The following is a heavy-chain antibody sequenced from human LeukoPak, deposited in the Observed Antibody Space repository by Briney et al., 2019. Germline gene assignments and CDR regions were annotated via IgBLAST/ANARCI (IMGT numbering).Heavy chain of an antibody. Sequence: SETLSLTCTVSGGSISSGGYYWSWIRQHPGKGLEWIGYIYYSGSTYYNPSLKSRVTISVDTSKNQFSLKLGSVTAADTAVYYCAREYSSSAGAFDYWGQGTLVTVSS. CDR1: GGSISSGGYY. D-gene: IGHD6-6*01. J-gene: IGHJ4*02. CDR3: AREYSSSAGAFDY. V-gene: IGHV4-31*03. CDR2: IYYSGST.